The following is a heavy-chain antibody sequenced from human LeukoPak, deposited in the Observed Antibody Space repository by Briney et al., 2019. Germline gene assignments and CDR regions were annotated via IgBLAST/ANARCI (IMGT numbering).Heavy chain of an antibody. CDR1: GDSISSGNYY. V-gene: IGHV4-61*02. CDR3: ARGPYSYDSSGCFDY. J-gene: IGHJ4*02. Sequence: PSETLSLTCTVSGDSISSGNYYWSWIRQPAGKGLEWIGRIYTSGSTNYNPSLKRRVTISVDTSKNQFSLRLNSVTATDTAMYYCARGPYSYDSSGCFDYWGQGALVTVSS. D-gene: IGHD3-22*01. CDR2: IYTSGST.